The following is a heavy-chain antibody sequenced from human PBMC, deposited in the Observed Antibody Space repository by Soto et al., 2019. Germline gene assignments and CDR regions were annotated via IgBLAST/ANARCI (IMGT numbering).Heavy chain of an antibody. J-gene: IGHJ4*02. V-gene: IGHV4-30-4*01. CDR1: GGSIISGDYY. CDR3: ARDPRSGGSFDY. CDR2: IYYSGST. D-gene: IGHD2-15*01. Sequence: SETRSLTCNASGGSIISGDYYWSWVRQPPGKGLEWIGYIYYSGSTYYNPSLKSRVTISVDTSKNQFSLKLSSVTAADTAVYYCARDPRSGGSFDYWGQGTLVTVSS.